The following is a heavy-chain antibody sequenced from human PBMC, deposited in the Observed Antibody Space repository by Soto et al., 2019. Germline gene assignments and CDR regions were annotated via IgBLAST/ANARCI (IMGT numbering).Heavy chain of an antibody. CDR2: INPDNGNT. D-gene: IGHD2-15*01. CDR3: ARGIATGQLDP. Sequence: ASVKVSCKASGYTFTRYTINWVRQAPGQRLEWMGWINPDNGNTKSSQKFQDRVIITRDTSASTAYMDLSSLRSGDTAVYYCARGIATGQLDPWGQGTLVTVSS. J-gene: IGHJ5*02. CDR1: GYTFTRYT. V-gene: IGHV1-3*01.